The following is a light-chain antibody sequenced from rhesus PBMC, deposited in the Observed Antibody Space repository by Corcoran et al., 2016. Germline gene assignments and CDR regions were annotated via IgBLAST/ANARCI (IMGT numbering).Light chain of an antibody. V-gene: IGKV1-33*02. J-gene: IGKJ2*01. CDR1: QGISKW. Sequence: DIQMTQSPSSLSASVGDRVTITCQASQGISKWLAWYQKKPGKAPNLLIHAASSLQSGVPSRFSGSGSGTECTLTISSLQPEDFATYYCQQHNSNPYSFGQGTKVEIK. CDR3: QQHNSNPYS. CDR2: AAS.